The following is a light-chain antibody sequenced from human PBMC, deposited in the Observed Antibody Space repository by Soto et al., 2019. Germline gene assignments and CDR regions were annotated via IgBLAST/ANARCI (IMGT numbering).Light chain of an antibody. J-gene: IGKJ2*01. V-gene: IGKV3-20*01. CDR2: AAS. CDR3: QQYGYSPYT. Sequence: EIVLTQSPGTLSLSPGERATLSCRASQSVSSSYLAWYQQKPGQAPRLLIYAASSRATGIPDRFSGSGSGTDFTLTISRLAPEDFAVYSCQQYGYSPYTFGQGTKLEIK. CDR1: QSVSSSY.